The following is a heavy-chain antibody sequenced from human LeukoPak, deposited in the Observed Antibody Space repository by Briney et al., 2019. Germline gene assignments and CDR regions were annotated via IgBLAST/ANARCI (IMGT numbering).Heavy chain of an antibody. CDR2: ISSGSGTI. J-gene: IGHJ4*02. CDR1: GFTFSTSS. D-gene: IGHD2-15*01. CDR3: AMTPYYFDY. Sequence: AGGSLRLSCAASGFTFSTSSMNWVRQAPGKGLEWISYISSGSGTIYYADSVKGRFTISKDTAKNSLSLQMNSLRAEDTAVYYCAMTPYYFDYWGQGTLVTVSS. V-gene: IGHV3-48*01.